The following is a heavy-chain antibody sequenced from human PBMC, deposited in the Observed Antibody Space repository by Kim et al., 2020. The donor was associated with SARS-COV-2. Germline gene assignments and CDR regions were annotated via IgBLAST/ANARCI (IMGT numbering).Heavy chain of an antibody. J-gene: IGHJ4*02. CDR3: ATKPGSQGY. D-gene: IGHD3-10*01. V-gene: IGHV4-34*01. Sequence: GSTNYNPSLKSRVTISVDTSKNQFSLKLSSVTAADTAVYYCATKPGSQGYWGQGTLVTVSS. CDR2: GST.